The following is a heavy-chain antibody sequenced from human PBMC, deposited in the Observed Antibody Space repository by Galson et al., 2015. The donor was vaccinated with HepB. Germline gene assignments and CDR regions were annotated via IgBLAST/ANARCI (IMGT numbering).Heavy chain of an antibody. CDR1: GGSISSTNW. CDR2: IYHSGST. CDR3: ASLSSSRNAFDI. D-gene: IGHD6-13*01. Sequence: SETLSLTCAVSGGSISSTNWWSWVRQPPGKGLEWIGEIYHSGSTNYNPSLKSRVTISVDKSKNQFSLKLSSLTAADTAVYHCASLSSSRNAFDIWGQGTMVIVSS. J-gene: IGHJ3*02. V-gene: IGHV4-4*02.